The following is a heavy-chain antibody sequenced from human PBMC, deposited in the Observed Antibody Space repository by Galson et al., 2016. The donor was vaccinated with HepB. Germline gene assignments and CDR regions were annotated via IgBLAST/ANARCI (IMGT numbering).Heavy chain of an antibody. D-gene: IGHD2-2*01. V-gene: IGHV4-39*01. J-gene: IGHJ6*04. Sequence: SETLSLTCTVSGASISSSTYYWGWIRQPPGKGLEWIGSVFYSGGTYYNPSLESRVTISVDTSKNQLSLKLSSVTAADTAVYYCARHPGPHGQTSSHIPYYHYGLVVWGKGTTVTVSS. CDR1: GASISSSTYY. CDR2: VFYSGGT. CDR3: ARHPGPHGQTSSHIPYYHYGLVV.